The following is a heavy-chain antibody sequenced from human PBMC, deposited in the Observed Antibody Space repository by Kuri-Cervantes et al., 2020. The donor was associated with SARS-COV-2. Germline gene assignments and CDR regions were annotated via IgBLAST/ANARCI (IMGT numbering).Heavy chain of an antibody. CDR2: IIPIFGTA. V-gene: IGHV1-69*05. Sequence: GGSLRLSCKASGYTFTSYDINWVRQATGQGLEWMGGIIPIFGTANYAQKFQGRVTITTDESTSTAYMELSSLRSEDTAVYYCARGYRDQPYEYDAFDIWGQGTMVTVSS. D-gene: IGHD4-17*01. CDR3: ARGYRDQPYEYDAFDI. CDR1: GYTFTSYD. J-gene: IGHJ3*02.